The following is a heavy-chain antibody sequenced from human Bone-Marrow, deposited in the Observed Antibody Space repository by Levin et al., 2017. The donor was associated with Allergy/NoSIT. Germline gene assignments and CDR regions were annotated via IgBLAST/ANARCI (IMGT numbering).Heavy chain of an antibody. CDR1: GGTFSSYA. CDR3: AGPPAQGDGDYLDY. Sequence: ASVKVSCKASGGTFSSYAISWVRQAPGQGLEWMGRIIPILGIANYAQKFQGRVTITADKSTSTAYMELSSLRSEDTAVYYCAGPPAQGDGDYLDYWGQGTLVTVSS. D-gene: IGHD2-21*02. V-gene: IGHV1-69*04. J-gene: IGHJ4*02. CDR2: IIPILGIA.